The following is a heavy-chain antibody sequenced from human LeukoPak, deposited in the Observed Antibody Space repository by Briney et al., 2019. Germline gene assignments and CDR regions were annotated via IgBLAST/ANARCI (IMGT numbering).Heavy chain of an antibody. CDR3: ARYSSSRGFDY. J-gene: IGHJ4*02. Sequence: SETLSLTCTVSGGSISSYYWSWIRQPPGKGLEWIGYIYYSGSTNYNPSLKSRVTISVDTSKNQFSLKLSSVTAADTAVYYCARYSSSRGFDYWGQGTLVTVSS. D-gene: IGHD6-13*01. CDR2: IYYSGST. V-gene: IGHV4-59*08. CDR1: GGSISSYY.